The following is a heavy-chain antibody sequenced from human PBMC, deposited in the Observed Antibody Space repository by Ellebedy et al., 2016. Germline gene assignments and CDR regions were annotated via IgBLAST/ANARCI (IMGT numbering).Heavy chain of an antibody. J-gene: IGHJ4*02. V-gene: IGHV3-23*01. Sequence: GGSLRLXXAASGFAFKSFFMSWVRQAPGGGLEWISTISGDGDTTSYADSVKGRFTISRDNSEYMLYLQMNSLRGEDTAVYYCRVGHYSNVWGQGTRVTVSS. CDR1: GFAFKSFF. D-gene: IGHD2-15*01. CDR3: RVGHYSNV. CDR2: ISGDGDTT.